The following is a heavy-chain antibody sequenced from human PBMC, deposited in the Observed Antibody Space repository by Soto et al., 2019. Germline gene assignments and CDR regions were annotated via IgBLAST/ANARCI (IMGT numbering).Heavy chain of an antibody. CDR3: ARASGIAAAANNWFDP. D-gene: IGHD6-13*01. CDR1: GYTFTSCG. J-gene: IGHJ5*02. CDR2: ISAYNGNT. Sequence: ASVKVSCKASGYTFTSCGISWVRQAPGQGLEWMGWISAYNGNTNYAQKLQGRVTMTTDTSTSTAYMELRSLRSDDTAVYYCARASGIAAAANNWFDPWGQGTLVTVSS. V-gene: IGHV1-18*01.